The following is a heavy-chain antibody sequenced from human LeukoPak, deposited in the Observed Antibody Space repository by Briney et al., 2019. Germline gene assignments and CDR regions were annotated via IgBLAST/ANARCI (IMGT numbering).Heavy chain of an antibody. D-gene: IGHD5-12*01. Sequence: SETLSLTCAVYGGSFSGYYWSWIRRPPGKGLEWIGEINHSGSTNYNPSLKSRVTISVDTSKNQFSLKLSSVTAADTAVYYCAREGRGYSGYARYWGQGTLVTVSS. CDR2: INHSGST. V-gene: IGHV4-34*01. J-gene: IGHJ4*02. CDR1: GGSFSGYY. CDR3: AREGRGYSGYARY.